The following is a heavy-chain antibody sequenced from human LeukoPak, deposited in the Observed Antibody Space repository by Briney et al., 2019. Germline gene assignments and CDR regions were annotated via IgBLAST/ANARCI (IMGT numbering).Heavy chain of an antibody. J-gene: IGHJ5*01. CDR2: IKQDGSEK. CDR3: ARDRSENHFWSGYYKRSPWFDP. CDR1: GFTFSSYW. D-gene: IGHD3-3*02. Sequence: GGSLRLFCAASGFTFSSYWMSWVRQAPGKGLEWVANIKQDGSEKYYVDSVKGRFTISRDNAKNSLYLQMNSMRADATAVYYCARDRSENHFWSGYYKRSPWFDPWGQGTLVTVSS. V-gene: IGHV3-7*01.